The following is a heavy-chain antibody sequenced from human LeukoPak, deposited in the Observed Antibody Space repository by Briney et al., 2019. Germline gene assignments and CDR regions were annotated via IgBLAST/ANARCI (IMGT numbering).Heavy chain of an antibody. D-gene: IGHD6-13*01. V-gene: IGHV1-18*01. CDR2: ISAYNGNT. CDR1: GYTFTSYG. CDR3: ARNLKLGYSSSDD. J-gene: IGHJ4*02. Sequence: ASAKVSCKASGYTFTSYGISWVRHAPAQGREWMVWISAYNGNTNYAQKLQGRVTMTTDTSTSTAYMELRSLRSDDTAVYYCARNLKLGYSSSDDWGQGTLVTVSS.